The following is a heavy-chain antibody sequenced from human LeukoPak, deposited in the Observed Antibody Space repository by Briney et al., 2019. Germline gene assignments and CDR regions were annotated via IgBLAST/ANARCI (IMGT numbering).Heavy chain of an antibody. J-gene: IGHJ4*02. CDR2: IRSKAYGGTT. CDR3: TSLRYSYVWGSFRD. Sequence: GSLRLSCTASGFTFGDYAMSWFRQAPGNGLEWVGFIRSKAYGGTTEYAASVKGRFTISRDDSKSIAYLQMNSLKTEDTAVYYCTSLRYSYVWGSFRDWGQGILVTVSS. D-gene: IGHD3-16*02. V-gene: IGHV3-49*03. CDR1: GFTFGDYA.